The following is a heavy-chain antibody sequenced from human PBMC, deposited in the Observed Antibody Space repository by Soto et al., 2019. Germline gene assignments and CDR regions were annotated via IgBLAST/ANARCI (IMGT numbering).Heavy chain of an antibody. CDR1: GFTFSSYS. J-gene: IGHJ4*02. V-gene: IGHV3-21*01. CDR3: ARDIVWDKGGT. D-gene: IGHD3-16*01. Sequence: GGSLRFSCAASGFTFSSYSMNWVRQAPGKGLEWVSSISSSSSYIYYADSVKGRFTISRDNAKNSLYLQMNSLRAEDTAVYYCARDIVWDKGGTWGQGTLVTVSS. CDR2: ISSSSSYI.